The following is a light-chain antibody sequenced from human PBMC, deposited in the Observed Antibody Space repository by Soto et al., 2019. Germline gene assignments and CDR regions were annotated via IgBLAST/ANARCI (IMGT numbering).Light chain of an antibody. V-gene: IGKV3-20*01. CDR1: QSVSSSY. CDR2: GAS. CDR3: QQYGSSPLT. Sequence: EIVLTQSPGTLSLSPGERATLSCRASQSVSSSYLAWYQQKPGQAPRLLIYGASSRATGIPDRFSGGGSRTDFTLTIGRLEPEDFAVYYCQQYGSSPLTFGGGTKVEIK. J-gene: IGKJ4*01.